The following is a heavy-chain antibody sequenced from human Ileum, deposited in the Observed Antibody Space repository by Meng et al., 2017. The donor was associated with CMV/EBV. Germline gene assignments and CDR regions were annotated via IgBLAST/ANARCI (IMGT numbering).Heavy chain of an antibody. CDR2: ISGSGDRT. D-gene: IGHD4-17*01. Sequence: AADFTCSSYAMNWVRQAPGKGLEWVSTISGSGDRTYYPDSVRGRFTISRDNSKNTLYLQMNSLRAEDTAVYYCAKDKYGDYGYLHHWGQGTLVTVSS. CDR1: DFTCSSYA. J-gene: IGHJ1*01. V-gene: IGHV3-23*01. CDR3: AKDKYGDYGYLHH.